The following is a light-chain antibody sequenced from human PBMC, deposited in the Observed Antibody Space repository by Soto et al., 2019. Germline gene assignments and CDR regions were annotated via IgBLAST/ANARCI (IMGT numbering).Light chain of an antibody. CDR1: SSDVGGYDY. V-gene: IGLV2-8*01. CDR2: EVT. J-gene: IGLJ1*01. CDR3: SSYAGTNNLYV. Sequence: QSALTQPPSASGSRGQSVTISCTGTSSDVGGYDYVSWYQRHPGKAPKLIIYEVTKRPSGVPDRFSGSKSGNTASLTVSGLQAEDEADYYCSSYAGTNNLYVFGTGTKVTVL.